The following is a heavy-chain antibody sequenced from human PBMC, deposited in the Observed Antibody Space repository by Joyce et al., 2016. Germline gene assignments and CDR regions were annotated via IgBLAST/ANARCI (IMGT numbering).Heavy chain of an antibody. CDR2: ISYDGSNK. CDR3: ARGVSIGWYGAGY. V-gene: IGHV3-30-3*01. D-gene: IGHD6-19*01. J-gene: IGHJ4*02. Sequence: QAPGKGLEWVAVISYDGSNKYYADSVKGRITISRDNSKNTLYLQMNSLRAEDTAVYYCARGVSIGWYGAGYWGQGTLVTVSS.